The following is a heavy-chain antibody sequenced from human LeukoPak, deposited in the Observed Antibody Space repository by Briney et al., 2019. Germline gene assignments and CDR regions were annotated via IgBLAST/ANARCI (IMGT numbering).Heavy chain of an antibody. V-gene: IGHV3-21*01. J-gene: IGHJ3*02. Sequence: GGSLRLSCAASGFTFSSYSMNWVRQAPGKGLEWVSYISSSSSYKYYADSVKGRFTISRDNAKNSLYLQMNSLRAEDTAVYYCARGGLDAFDIWGQGTMVTVSS. CDR1: GFTFSSYS. CDR2: ISSSSSYK. CDR3: ARGGLDAFDI.